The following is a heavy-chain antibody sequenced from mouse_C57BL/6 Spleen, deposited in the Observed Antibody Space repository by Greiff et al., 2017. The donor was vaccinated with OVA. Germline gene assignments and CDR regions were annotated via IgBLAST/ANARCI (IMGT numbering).Heavy chain of an antibody. CDR3: ARGQLRGFAY. V-gene: IGHV3-6*01. Sequence: EVQLQQSGPGLVKPSQSLSLTCSVTGYSITSGYYWNWIRQFPGNKLEWMGFISYDGSNNYNPSLKNRISITGDTSKNQFFLKLNSVTTEDTATYYCARGQLRGFAYWGQGTLVTVSA. D-gene: IGHD3-2*02. CDR2: ISYDGSN. CDR1: GYSITSGYY. J-gene: IGHJ3*01.